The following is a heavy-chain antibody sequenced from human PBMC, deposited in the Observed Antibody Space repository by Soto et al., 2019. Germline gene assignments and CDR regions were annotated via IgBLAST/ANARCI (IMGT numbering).Heavy chain of an antibody. V-gene: IGHV1-18*04. J-gene: IGHJ6*02. CDR2: ISAYNGNT. Sequence: ASVKVSCKASGYTFTSYGISWVRQAPGQGLEWMGWISAYNGNTNYAQKLQGRVTMTTDTSTSTAYMELRSLRSDDTAVYYCARDTVLEWLLNTSTYYSYYYGMDVWGQGTTVTVSS. CDR1: GYTFTSYG. D-gene: IGHD3-3*01. CDR3: ARDTVLEWLLNTSTYYSYYYGMDV.